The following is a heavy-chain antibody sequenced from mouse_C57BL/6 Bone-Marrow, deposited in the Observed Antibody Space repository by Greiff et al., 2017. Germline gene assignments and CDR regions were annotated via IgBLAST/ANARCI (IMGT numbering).Heavy chain of an antibody. V-gene: IGHV5-6*01. J-gene: IGHJ1*03. CDR1: GFTFSSYG. CDR2: ISSGGSYT. CDR3: ARGENDGYYVWYFDV. D-gene: IGHD2-3*01. Sequence: EVMLVESGGDLVKPGGSLKLSCAASGFTFSSYGMSWVRQTPDKRLEWVATISSGGSYTYYPDSVKGRFTISRDNAKNTLYLQMSSLKSEDTAMYYGARGENDGYYVWYFDVWGTGTTVTVSS.